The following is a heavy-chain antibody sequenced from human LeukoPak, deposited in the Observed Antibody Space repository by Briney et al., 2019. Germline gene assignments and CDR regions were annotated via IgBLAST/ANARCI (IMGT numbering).Heavy chain of an antibody. D-gene: IGHD2-2*01. V-gene: IGHV5-51*01. Sequence: AGESLKISCKGSGYTFTSYWIGWVRQMPGKGLEWMGIIYPADSDTRYSPSFQGQVTISADKSISTAYLQWSSLKASDTAMYYCARPSSSSSPDYWGQGTLVTASS. J-gene: IGHJ4*02. CDR2: IYPADSDT. CDR1: GYTFTSYW. CDR3: ARPSSSSSPDY.